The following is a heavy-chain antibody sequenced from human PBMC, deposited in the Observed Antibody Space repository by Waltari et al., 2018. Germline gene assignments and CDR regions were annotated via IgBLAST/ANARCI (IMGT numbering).Heavy chain of an antibody. CDR1: GFTFSSYA. CDR2: ISGSGGST. Sequence: EVQLLESGGGLVQPGGSLRLSCAASGFTFSSYAMSWVRQAPGKGLEWVSAISGSGGSTYYADSVKGRFTISRDNSKNTLYLQMNSRRAEDTAVYYCAKIVEANWGSGLYFDYWGQGTLVTVSS. V-gene: IGHV3-23*01. CDR3: AKIVEANWGSGLYFDY. D-gene: IGHD7-27*01. J-gene: IGHJ4*02.